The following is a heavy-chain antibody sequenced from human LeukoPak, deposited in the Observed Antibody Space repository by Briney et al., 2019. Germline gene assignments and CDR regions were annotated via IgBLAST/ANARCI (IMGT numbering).Heavy chain of an antibody. CDR3: ARDGGTGVVPAAQVDY. D-gene: IGHD2-2*01. Sequence: GGSLRLSCAASGFTFSSYWMSWVRQAPGKGLEWVANIKQDGSEKYYVDSVKGRFTISRDNAKNSLYLQMNSLRAEDTAVYYCARDGGTGVVPAAQVDYWGQGTLVTVSS. V-gene: IGHV3-7*01. CDR2: IKQDGSEK. CDR1: GFTFSSYW. J-gene: IGHJ4*02.